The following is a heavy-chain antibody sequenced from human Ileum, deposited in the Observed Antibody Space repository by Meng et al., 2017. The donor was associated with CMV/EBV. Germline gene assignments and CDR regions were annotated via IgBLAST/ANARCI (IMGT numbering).Heavy chain of an antibody. CDR1: GFTFDSYW. Sequence: GESLKISCAASGFTFDSYWMNWVRQAPGKGLEWVANIKADGSEKHYEDSVKGRFTISRDNAKNSLYLQMNSLRGEDTAVYYCARDRHFPYIAVIPTATMGYYGMDVWGQGTTVTVSS. CDR3: ARDRHFPYIAVIPTATMGYYGMDV. J-gene: IGHJ6*02. V-gene: IGHV3-7*01. D-gene: IGHD2-2*01. CDR2: IKADGSEK.